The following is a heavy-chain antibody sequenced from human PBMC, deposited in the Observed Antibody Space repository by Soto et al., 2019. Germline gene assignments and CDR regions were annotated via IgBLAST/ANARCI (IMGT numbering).Heavy chain of an antibody. J-gene: IGHJ4*02. D-gene: IGHD3-16*02. CDR3: AKRRRGPMITFGGVIVTPPDY. CDR2: ISGSGGST. CDR1: GFTFSSYA. V-gene: IGHV3-23*01. Sequence: EVQLLESGGDLVQPGGSLRLSCAASGFTFSSYAMSWVRQAPGKGLEWVSAISGSGGSTYYADSVKGRFTISRDNSKNTLYLQMNSLRAEDTPVYYCAKRRRGPMITFGGVIVTPPDYWGQGTLVTVSS.